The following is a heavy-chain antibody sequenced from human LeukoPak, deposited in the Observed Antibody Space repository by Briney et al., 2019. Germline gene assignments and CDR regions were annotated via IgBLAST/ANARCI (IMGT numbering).Heavy chain of an antibody. Sequence: ASVKVSCKASGYTFTSYGISWVRQAPGQGLEWMGWISAYNGNTNYAQKLQGRVTMTTDTPTSTAYMELRSLRSDDTAVYYCARRQGGYYDSSGYYYWGQGTLVTVSS. CDR2: ISAYNGNT. J-gene: IGHJ4*02. CDR3: ARRQGGYYDSSGYYY. CDR1: GYTFTSYG. V-gene: IGHV1-18*01. D-gene: IGHD3-22*01.